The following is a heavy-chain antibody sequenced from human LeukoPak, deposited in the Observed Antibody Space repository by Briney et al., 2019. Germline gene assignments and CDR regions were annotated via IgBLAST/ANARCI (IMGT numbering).Heavy chain of an antibody. CDR3: ARVAPPLDDYIRGSFPYYFDY. CDR2: IGDDGYST. J-gene: IGHJ4*02. D-gene: IGHD3-16*01. V-gene: IGHV3-23*01. CDR1: RFIFDNYG. Sequence: GGSLRLSCAASRFIFDNYGMTWVRQAPGKGLEWVSGIGDDGYSTYYADSVKGRFTISRDNSKNTLYLHMSSLRVEDTAVFYCARVAPPLDDYIRGSFPYYFDYWGQGTPVTVSS.